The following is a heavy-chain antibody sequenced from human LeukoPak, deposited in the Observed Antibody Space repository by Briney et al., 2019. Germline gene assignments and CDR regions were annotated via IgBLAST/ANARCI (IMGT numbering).Heavy chain of an antibody. CDR3: ARDGGQWHSDLVRYYYYGMDV. J-gene: IGHJ6*02. V-gene: IGHV3-11*06. Sequence: PGGSLRLSCAASGFTFSDYYMSWIRQAPGKGLEWVSSISSSSSYIYYADSVKGRFTISRDNAKNSLYLQMNSLRAEDTAVYYCARDGGQWHSDLVRYYYYGMDVWGQGTTVTVSS. CDR2: ISSSSSYI. CDR1: GFTFSDYY. D-gene: IGHD6-19*01.